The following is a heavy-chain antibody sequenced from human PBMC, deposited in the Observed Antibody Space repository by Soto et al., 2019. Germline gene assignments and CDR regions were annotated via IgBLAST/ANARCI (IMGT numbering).Heavy chain of an antibody. J-gene: IGHJ6*03. CDR2: IYYSGST. D-gene: IGHD4-17*01. Sequence: SETLSLTCTVSGGSISSGGYYWSWIRQHPGKGLEWIGYIYYSGSTYYNPSLKSRVTISVDTSKNQFSLKLSSVTAADTAVYYCARVLGRYGDYAAYYMDVWGKGTTVTVSS. CDR1: GGSISSGGYY. CDR3: ARVLGRYGDYAAYYMDV. V-gene: IGHV4-31*03.